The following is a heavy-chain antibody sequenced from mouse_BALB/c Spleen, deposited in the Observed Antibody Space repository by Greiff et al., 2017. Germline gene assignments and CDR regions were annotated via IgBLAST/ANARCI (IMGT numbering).Heavy chain of an antibody. CDR1: GFTFSSFG. Sequence: DVHLVESGGGLVQPGGSRKLSCAASGFTFSSFGMHWVRQAPEKGLEWVAYISSGSSTIYYADTVKGRFTISRDNPKNTLFLQMTSLRSEDTAMYYCARSRDGYQYYFDYWGQGTTLTVSS. CDR2: ISSGSSTI. V-gene: IGHV5-17*02. D-gene: IGHD2-3*01. CDR3: ARSRDGYQYYFDY. J-gene: IGHJ2*01.